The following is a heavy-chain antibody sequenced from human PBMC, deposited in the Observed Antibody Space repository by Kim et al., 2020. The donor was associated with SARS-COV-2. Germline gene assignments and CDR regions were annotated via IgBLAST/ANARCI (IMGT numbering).Heavy chain of an antibody. CDR1: GYTFTRYG. J-gene: IGHJ6*02. Sequence: ASVKVSCKASGYTFTRYGISWVRQAPGQGLEWMGWISAYNGNTNYAQKLQGRVTMTTDTSTSTAYMELRSLRSDDTAMYYCARDGEILRYFDWLLYELNYYYYGMDVWGQGTTVTVSS. CDR3: ARDGEILRYFDWLLYELNYYYYGMDV. D-gene: IGHD3-9*01. CDR2: ISAYNGNT. V-gene: IGHV1-18*01.